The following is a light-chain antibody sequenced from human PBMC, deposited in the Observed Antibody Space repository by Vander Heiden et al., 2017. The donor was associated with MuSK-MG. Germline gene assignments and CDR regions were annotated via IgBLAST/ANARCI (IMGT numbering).Light chain of an antibody. CDR3: QQYNKWPLS. J-gene: IGKJ4*01. CDR1: QSVYSK. V-gene: IGKV3-15*01. Sequence: EIVMTQSPATLSVSPGEGATLSCRASQSVYSKLAWYQQKPGQAPRLLIYGASTRATGIPASFSGSGSGTEFTLTISSLQSEDFAVYYCQQYNKWPLSFGGGTKVXIK. CDR2: GAS.